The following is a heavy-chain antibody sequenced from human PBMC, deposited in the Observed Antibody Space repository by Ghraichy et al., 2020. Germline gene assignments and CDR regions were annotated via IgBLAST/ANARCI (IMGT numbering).Heavy chain of an antibody. CDR1: GYTFTGYY. CDR3: ARDQGSVDYYYYGMDV. Sequence: ASVKVSCKASGYTFTGYYMHWVRQAPGQGLEWMGWINPNSGGTNYAQKFQGWVTMTRDTSISTAYMELSRLRSDDTAVYYCARDQGSVDYYYYGMDVWGQGTTVTVSS. CDR2: INPNSGGT. J-gene: IGHJ6*02. V-gene: IGHV1-2*04. D-gene: IGHD6-19*01.